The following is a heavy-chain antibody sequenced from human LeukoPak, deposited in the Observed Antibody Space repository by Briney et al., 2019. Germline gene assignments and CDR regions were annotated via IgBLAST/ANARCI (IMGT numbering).Heavy chain of an antibody. J-gene: IGHJ4*02. CDR1: GFTVSSDF. CDR3: ALGLVTDY. V-gene: IGHV3-66*01. CDR2: IYSGGST. Sequence: GGSLRLSCAASGFTVSSDFMSWVRQAPGKGLEWVSVIYSGGSTYYADSVKGRFTISRDNSKNTLYLQMNSLRVEDTAVYYCALGLVTDYWGQGTLVTVSS. D-gene: IGHD3-9*01.